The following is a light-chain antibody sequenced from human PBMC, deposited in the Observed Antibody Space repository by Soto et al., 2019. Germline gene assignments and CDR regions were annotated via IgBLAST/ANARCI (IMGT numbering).Light chain of an antibody. CDR3: CSYAGVGVYVV. CDR1: SSDVGNYNL. V-gene: IGLV2-23*02. Sequence: QSALTQPASVSGSPGQSITISCTGTSSDVGNYNLVSWYQHHPDKAPKLMIYEVSKRPSGVSDRFSGFKSGNTASLTISGLRAEDEADYYCCSYAGVGVYVVFGGGTKVTVL. CDR2: EVS. J-gene: IGLJ2*01.